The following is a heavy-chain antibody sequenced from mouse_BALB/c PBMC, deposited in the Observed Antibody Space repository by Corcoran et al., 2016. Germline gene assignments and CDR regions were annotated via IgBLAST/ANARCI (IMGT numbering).Heavy chain of an antibody. CDR2: IDPANGNT. J-gene: IGHJ1*01. V-gene: IGHV14-3*02. CDR3: ANWDLYFHV. CDR1: GFNIKDTY. Sequence: EDQLQQSGAELVKPGASVKLSCTAAGFNIKDTYMHWVKQRPEQGLEWIGRIDPANGNTKYDPKFQGKATITADTSSNTAYLQLSSLTSEDTAVYYCANWDLYFHVWGAGTTVTVSS. D-gene: IGHD4-1*01.